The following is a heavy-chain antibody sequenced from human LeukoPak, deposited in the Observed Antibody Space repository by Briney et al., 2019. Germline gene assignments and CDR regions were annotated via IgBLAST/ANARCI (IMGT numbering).Heavy chain of an antibody. J-gene: IGHJ6*02. Sequence: SETLSLTCTVSGGSISSSSYYWGWIRQPPGKGLEWIGSIYYSGSTYYNPSLKSRVTISVDTSKNQFSLKLSSVTAADTAVYYCARDEVYYGSGSHYGMDVWGQGTTVTVSS. V-gene: IGHV4-39*02. CDR2: IYYSGST. CDR1: GGSISSSSYY. CDR3: ARDEVYYGSGSHYGMDV. D-gene: IGHD3-10*01.